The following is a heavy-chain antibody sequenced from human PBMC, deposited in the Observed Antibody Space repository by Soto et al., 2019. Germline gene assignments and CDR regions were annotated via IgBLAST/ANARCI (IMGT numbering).Heavy chain of an antibody. J-gene: IGHJ5*02. V-gene: IGHV4-39*01. CDR3: ARLEAAAGQNWFDP. D-gene: IGHD6-13*01. Sequence: QLQLQESGPGLVKPSETLSLTCTVSGGSISSSSYYWGWIRQPPGKGLEWIGSIYYSGSTYYNPSLKSRVTISVDTSKNQFSLKLSSVTAADTAVYYCARLEAAAGQNWFDPWGQGTLVTVSS. CDR2: IYYSGST. CDR1: GGSISSSSYY.